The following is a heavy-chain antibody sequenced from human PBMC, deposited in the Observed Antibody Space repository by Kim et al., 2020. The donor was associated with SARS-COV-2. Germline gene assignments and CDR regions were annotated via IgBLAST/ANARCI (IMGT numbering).Heavy chain of an antibody. V-gene: IGHV3-21*01. CDR2: ISSSSSYI. CDR1: GFTFNSYS. CDR3: ARDRSSGITIFGVPKSLYYYYGMDV. J-gene: IGHJ6*02. D-gene: IGHD3-3*01. Sequence: GGSLRLSCAASGFTFNSYSMNWVRQAPGKGLEWVSSISSSSSYIYYADSVKGRFTISRDNAKNSLYLQMNSLRAEDTAVYYCARDRSSGITIFGVPKSLYYYYGMDVWGQGTTVTVSS.